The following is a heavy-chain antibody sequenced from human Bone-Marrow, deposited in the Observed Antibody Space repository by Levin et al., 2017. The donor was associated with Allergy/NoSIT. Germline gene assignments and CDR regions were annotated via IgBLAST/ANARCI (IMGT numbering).Heavy chain of an antibody. CDR2: IDPSDSYT. V-gene: IGHV5-10-1*01. CDR1: GYSFTSYW. D-gene: IGHD3-10*01. Sequence: GESLKISCKGSGYSFTSYWISWVRQMPGKGLEWMGRIDPSDSYTNYSPSFQGHVTISADKSISTAYLQWSSLKASDTAMYYCARRISEDVTMVQGVIITDWYFDLWGRGTLVTVSS. J-gene: IGHJ2*01. CDR3: ARRISEDVTMVQGVIITDWYFDL.